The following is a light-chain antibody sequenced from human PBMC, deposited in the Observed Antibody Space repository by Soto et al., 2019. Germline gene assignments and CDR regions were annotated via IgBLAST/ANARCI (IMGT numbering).Light chain of an antibody. CDR2: AVN. J-gene: IGLJ3*02. Sequence: QSALTQPRSVSGSPGQSVTISCTGTSSDVGGYNYVSWYQQHPGKAPKLLIYAVNMRPSGVPDRFSGSKSGNTASLTISGLQAEDEADYSCCSYAGSYTWVFGGGTKLT. CDR1: SSDVGGYNY. V-gene: IGLV2-11*01. CDR3: CSYAGSYTWV.